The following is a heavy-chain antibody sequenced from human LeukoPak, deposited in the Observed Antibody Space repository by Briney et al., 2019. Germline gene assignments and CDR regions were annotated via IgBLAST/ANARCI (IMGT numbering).Heavy chain of an antibody. Sequence: PGGSLRLSCAASGFSFRSYTMNWVRQAPGKGLEWVSSISSSSSYIYYADSVKGRFTISRDNARNSLYLQMNSLRAEDTAVYYCARDTSSDYWGQGTPVTVSS. CDR1: GFSFRSYT. V-gene: IGHV3-21*01. CDR3: ARDTSSDY. J-gene: IGHJ4*02. CDR2: ISSSSSYI.